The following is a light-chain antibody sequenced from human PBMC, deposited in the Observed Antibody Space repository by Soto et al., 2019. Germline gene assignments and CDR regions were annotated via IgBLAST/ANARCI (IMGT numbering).Light chain of an antibody. V-gene: IGKV4-1*01. J-gene: IGKJ1*01. Sequence: DIVMTQSSDSLAVSLGERATINCKSSQSLLYSSNNKNYLVWYQQKPGQSPKVLIYWASTRESGVPDRFSGSGSGAYFTLTISSQQAEDVAVYYCQQYYSPPWTFGQGTKVEIK. CDR2: WAS. CDR1: QSLLYSSNNKNY. CDR3: QQYYSPPWT.